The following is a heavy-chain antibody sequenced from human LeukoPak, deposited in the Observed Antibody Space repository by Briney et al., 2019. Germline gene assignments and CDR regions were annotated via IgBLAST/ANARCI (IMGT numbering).Heavy chain of an antibody. D-gene: IGHD6-19*01. CDR3: ARDKEVAGYYGMDV. Sequence: GGSLRLSCAASGFTFSSYSMNWVRQAPGKGLEWVLSISSSSYIYYADSVKGRFTISRDNAKNSLYLQMNSLRAEDTAAYYCARDKEVAGYYGMDVWGQGTTVTVSS. J-gene: IGHJ6*02. CDR1: GFTFSSYS. CDR2: ISSSSYI. V-gene: IGHV3-21*01.